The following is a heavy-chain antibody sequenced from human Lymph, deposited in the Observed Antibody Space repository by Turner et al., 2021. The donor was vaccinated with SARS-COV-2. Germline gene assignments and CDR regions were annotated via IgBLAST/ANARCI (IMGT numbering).Heavy chain of an antibody. CDR3: ARGGRPPWQWLGLGNFDY. J-gene: IGHJ4*02. V-gene: IGHV3-21*02. CDR1: GFTFSSYS. D-gene: IGHD6-19*01. CDR2: ISGSSSYI. Sequence: EVQLVESGGGLVKPGGSLRLSCAASGFTFSSYSMNWVRQAPGKVLDCVSFISGSSSYIYYADSVKGRFTISRDNSKNSLYLQMNSLRAEDTAVYYCARGGRPPWQWLGLGNFDYWGQGTLVTVSS.